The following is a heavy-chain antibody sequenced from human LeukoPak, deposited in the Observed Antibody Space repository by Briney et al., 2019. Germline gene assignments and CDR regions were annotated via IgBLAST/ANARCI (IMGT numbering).Heavy chain of an antibody. V-gene: IGHV3-33*01. CDR1: GFTFSSYG. D-gene: IGHD3-10*01. CDR2: IWYDGSNK. Sequence: PGRSLRLSCAASGFTFSSYGMHWVRQALGKGLEWVAVIWYDGSNKYYADSVKGRFTISRDNSKNTLYLQMNSLRAEDTAVYYCARGSGSSQYYFDYWGQGTLVTVSS. CDR3: ARGSGSSQYYFDY. J-gene: IGHJ4*02.